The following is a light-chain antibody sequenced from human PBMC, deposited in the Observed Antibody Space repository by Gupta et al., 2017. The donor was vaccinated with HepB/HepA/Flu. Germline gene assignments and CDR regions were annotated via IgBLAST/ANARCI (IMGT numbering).Light chain of an antibody. CDR3: QQYGTSRT. CDR2: AAS. J-gene: IGKJ4*01. Sequence: EIVLTQSPGTLSLSPGERATLSCRASQSVTSNYLAWYQQRPGQAPRLLIYAASSRAHDIPDRISGSGSGTDFTLTISRLEPEDFAVYYCQQYGTSRTFGGGTKVEIK. V-gene: IGKV3-20*01. CDR1: QSVTSNY.